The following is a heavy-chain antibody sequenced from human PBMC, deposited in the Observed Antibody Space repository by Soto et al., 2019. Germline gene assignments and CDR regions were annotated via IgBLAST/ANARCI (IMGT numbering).Heavy chain of an antibody. CDR2: INHSGST. CDR1: GGSFSGYY. V-gene: IGHV4-34*01. Sequence: KPSETLSLTCAVYGGSFSGYYWSWIRQPPGKGLEWIGEINHSGSTNYNPSLKSRVTISVDTSKNQFSLKLSSVTAADTAVYYCAGGGQYSSSWYLGGYYYYYGMDVWGQGTTVTVSS. D-gene: IGHD6-13*01. J-gene: IGHJ6*02. CDR3: AGGGQYSSSWYLGGYYYYYGMDV.